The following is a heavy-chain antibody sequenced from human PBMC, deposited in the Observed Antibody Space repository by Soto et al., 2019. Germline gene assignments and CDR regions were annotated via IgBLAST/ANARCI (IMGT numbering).Heavy chain of an antibody. V-gene: IGHV3-33*01. CDR1: GFTFSSYG. CDR3: ARVLYQWQLGGLGY. CDR2: IWYDGSNK. Sequence: GGSLRLSCAASGFTFSSYGMHWVRQAPGKGLEWVAVIWYDGSNKYYADSVKGRFTISRDNSKNTLYLQMNSLRAEDTAVYYCARVLYQWQLGGLGYWGQGTLVTVSS. D-gene: IGHD6-6*01. J-gene: IGHJ4*02.